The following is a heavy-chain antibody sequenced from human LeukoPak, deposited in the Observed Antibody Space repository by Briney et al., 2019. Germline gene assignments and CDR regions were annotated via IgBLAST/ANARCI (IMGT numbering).Heavy chain of an antibody. CDR1: GFTFISYS. V-gene: IGHV3-48*04. CDR3: ARGSSSWYP. Sequence: EGSRRLSCAASGFTFISYSMNWVRKAPGKGLEWVSYISSSSSTIYYADSVKGRFTISRDNAKNSLYLQMNSLRAEDTAVYYCARGSSSWYPWGQGTLVTVSS. CDR2: ISSSSSTI. D-gene: IGHD6-13*01. J-gene: IGHJ5*02.